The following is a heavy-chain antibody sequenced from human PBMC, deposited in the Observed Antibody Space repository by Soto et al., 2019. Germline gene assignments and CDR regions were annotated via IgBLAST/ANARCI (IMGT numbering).Heavy chain of an antibody. CDR1: GGSISSGGYS. Sequence: SETLSLTCAVSGGSISSGGYSWSWIRQPPGKGLEWIGEIYHSGSTNYNPSLKSRVSISVDTSKNQFSLKLSSVTAADTAVYYCARGYGRNFDCWGQGTLVTVSS. J-gene: IGHJ4*02. CDR2: IYHSGST. V-gene: IGHV4-30-2*01. CDR3: ARGYGRNFDC. D-gene: IGHD5-18*01.